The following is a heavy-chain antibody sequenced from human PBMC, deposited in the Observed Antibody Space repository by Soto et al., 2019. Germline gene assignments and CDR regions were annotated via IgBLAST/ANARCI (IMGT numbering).Heavy chain of an antibody. D-gene: IGHD3-3*01. J-gene: IGHJ6*02. CDR1: GYTFTSYG. V-gene: IGHV1-18*01. CDR2: ISAYNGNT. CDR3: AREKSNYDFWSGPPGSYYYGMDV. Sequence: ASVEVSCKASGYTFTSYGISWVRQAPGQGLEWMGWISAYNGNTNYAQKLQGRVTMTTDTSTSTAYMELRSLRSDDTAVYYCAREKSNYDFWSGPPGSYYYGMDVWGQGTTVTVSS.